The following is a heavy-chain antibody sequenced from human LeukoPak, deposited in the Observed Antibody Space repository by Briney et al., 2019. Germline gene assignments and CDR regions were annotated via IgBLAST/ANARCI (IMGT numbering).Heavy chain of an antibody. V-gene: IGHV7-4-1*02. J-gene: IGHJ3*02. D-gene: IGHD3-3*01. CDR1: GYTFTSYA. CDR3: ARDYAPKYYDFWSGYAFDI. CDR2: INTNTGNP. Sequence: EASVKVSCKASGYTFTSYAMNWVRQAPGQGLEWMGWINTNTGNPTYAQGFTGRFVFSLDTSVSTAYLQISSLKAEDTAVYYCARDYAPKYYDFWSGYAFDIWGQGTMVTVSS.